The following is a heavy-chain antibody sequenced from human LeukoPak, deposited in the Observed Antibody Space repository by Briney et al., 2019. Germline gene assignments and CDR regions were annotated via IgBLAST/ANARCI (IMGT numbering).Heavy chain of an antibody. D-gene: IGHD4-17*01. J-gene: IGHJ4*02. V-gene: IGHV1-3*01. Sequence: ASVKVSCKASGYTFTSYAMHWVRQAPGQRLEWMGWINAGNGNTKYSQKFQGRVTITRDTSASTAYMELSSLRSEDTAVYYCARLGDYGETFDYWGQGTQVTVSS. CDR2: INAGNGNT. CDR3: ARLGDYGETFDY. CDR1: GYTFTSYA.